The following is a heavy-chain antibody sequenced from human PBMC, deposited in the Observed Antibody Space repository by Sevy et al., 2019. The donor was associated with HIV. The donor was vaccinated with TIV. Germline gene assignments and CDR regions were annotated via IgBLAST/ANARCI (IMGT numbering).Heavy chain of an antibody. V-gene: IGHV3-30*02. Sequence: GSLRLSCAASGFSFSAYGMHWVHQAPGKGLEWVTFIRYDGSTRYYADSVKGRFTISRDNLRSTLYLEMNSLRAEDTAVYYCAKGLGMVQGALLSDDTWGQGTMVTVSS. CDR3: AKGLGMVQGALLSDDT. D-gene: IGHD3-10*01. CDR1: GFSFSAYG. J-gene: IGHJ3*02. CDR2: IRYDGSTR.